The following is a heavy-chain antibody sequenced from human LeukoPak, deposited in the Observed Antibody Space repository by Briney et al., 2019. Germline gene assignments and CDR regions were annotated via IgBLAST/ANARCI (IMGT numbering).Heavy chain of an antibody. D-gene: IGHD2-15*01. J-gene: IGHJ4*02. V-gene: IGHV3-7*01. CDR2: KQDGSEK. Sequence: KQDGSEKYYVDSVKGRFTISRDNAKNSLYLQMNSLRAEDTAVYYCARCSGGSCYGGVDYWGQGTLVTVSS. CDR3: ARCSGGSCYGGVDY.